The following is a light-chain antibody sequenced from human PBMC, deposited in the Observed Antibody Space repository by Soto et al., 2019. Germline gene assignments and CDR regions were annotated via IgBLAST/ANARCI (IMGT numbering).Light chain of an antibody. CDR1: QSVSTN. Sequence: EIVITQSPATLSVSPGDRATLSCRASQSVSTNLAWYQQKPGQAPRLLIYGASTRATGIPARFSGSGSGTEFTLTISSLQSEDFAVYHCQQYNNWPETFGQGTKLEIK. V-gene: IGKV3-15*01. CDR3: QQYNNWPET. CDR2: GAS. J-gene: IGKJ2*01.